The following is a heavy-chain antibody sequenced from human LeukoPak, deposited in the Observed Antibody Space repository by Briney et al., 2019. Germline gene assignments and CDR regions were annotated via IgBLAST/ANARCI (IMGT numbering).Heavy chain of an antibody. V-gene: IGHV3-66*01. CDR1: GFTVSSNY. CDR3: ARETAVAGTLHFDY. Sequence: GGSLRLSCAVSGFTVSSNYMSWVRQAPGKGLEWISVIYSDGSTSYADSVRGRFTISRDNSKNTLFLQMNSLRAEDTAVYYCARETAVAGTLHFDYWGQGTLVTVSS. D-gene: IGHD6-19*01. J-gene: IGHJ4*02. CDR2: IYSDGST.